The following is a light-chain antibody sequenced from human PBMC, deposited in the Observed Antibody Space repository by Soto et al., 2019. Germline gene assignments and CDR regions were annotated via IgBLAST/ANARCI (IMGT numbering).Light chain of an antibody. V-gene: IGKV3-20*01. CDR3: QHYGETPIT. CDR2: GAS. CDR1: QSVSRR. J-gene: IGKJ5*01. Sequence: EIVLKQSPGTLSLSPGGRATLSCRASQSVSRRLAWYQHRPGQSPRLLISGASMRASGVPVRFSGSGSGTDFTLTISRLEPEDFAVYYCQHYGETPITFGLGTRLEIK.